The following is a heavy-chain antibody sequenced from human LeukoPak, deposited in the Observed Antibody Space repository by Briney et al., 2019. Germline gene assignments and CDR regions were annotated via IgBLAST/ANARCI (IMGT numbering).Heavy chain of an antibody. J-gene: IGHJ4*02. CDR3: ARGGPRGYSYGAIDY. CDR2: INSDGSST. CDR1: GFTFSSYW. V-gene: IGHV3-74*01. D-gene: IGHD5-18*01. Sequence: PGGSLRLSCAASGFTFSSYWMHWVRQAPGKGLVWVSRINSDGSSTSYADSVKGRFTISRDNAKNTLYLQMNSLRAEDTVVYYCARGGPRGYSYGAIDYWGQGTLVTVSS.